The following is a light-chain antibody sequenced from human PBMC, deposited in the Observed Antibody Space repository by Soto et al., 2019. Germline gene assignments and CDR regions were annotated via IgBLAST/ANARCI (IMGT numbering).Light chain of an antibody. CDR2: KAS. CDR1: QNVSNW. Sequence: DVEMTQSPSTLPTSIGDRVTINCRASQNVSNWLAWYQQKPGKAPKLVIYKASRLESGVPSRFSASGFGTDFTLTINSLQSDDLATYFCQQYSKESTFGQGTKLEIK. V-gene: IGKV1-5*03. CDR3: QQYSKEST. J-gene: IGKJ2*01.